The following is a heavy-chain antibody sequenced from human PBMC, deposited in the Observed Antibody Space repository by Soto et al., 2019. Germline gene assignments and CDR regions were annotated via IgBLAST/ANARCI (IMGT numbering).Heavy chain of an antibody. J-gene: IGHJ3*02. CDR1: GGSISSSSYY. CDR2: IYYSGST. CDR3: ASRGYSVKGAFDI. V-gene: IGHV4-39*01. Sequence: QLQLQESGPGLVKPSETLSLTCTVSGGSISSSSYYWGWIRQPPGKGLEWIGSIYYSGSTYYNPSLKSRVPISVATSTNQVSLTLSSVTAADPAVYYCASRGYSVKGAFDIWGQGTMVTVSS. D-gene: IGHD5-18*01.